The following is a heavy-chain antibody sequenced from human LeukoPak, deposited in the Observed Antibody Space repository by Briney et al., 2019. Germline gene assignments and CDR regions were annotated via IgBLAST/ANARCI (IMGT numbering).Heavy chain of an antibody. J-gene: IGHJ5*02. CDR2: IYYSGST. Sequence: TSETLSLTCTVSGGSISSGGYYWSWIRQHPGKGLEWIGYIYYSGSTYYNPSLKSRVTISVDTSKNQFSLKLSSVTAADTAVYYCARYQYDLWSGFWFDPWGQGTLVTVSS. CDR3: ARYQYDLWSGFWFDP. V-gene: IGHV4-31*03. D-gene: IGHD3-3*01. CDR1: GGSISSGGYY.